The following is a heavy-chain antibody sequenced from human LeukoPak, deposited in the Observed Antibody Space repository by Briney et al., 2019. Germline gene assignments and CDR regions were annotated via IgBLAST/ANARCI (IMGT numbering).Heavy chain of an antibody. CDR3: AKESGRGTFDL. CDR2: ISHSGHT. V-gene: IGHV4-4*02. Sequence: SGALSLTCAVSGISIISEDWWDWVRQSPGKGLEWIGEISHSGHTLYNPSLKGRVTLSIDKSRNEVSLKLNSVTAADTAVYYCAKESGRGTFDLWGQGTMVTVSS. D-gene: IGHD3-10*01. J-gene: IGHJ3*01. CDR1: GISIISEDW.